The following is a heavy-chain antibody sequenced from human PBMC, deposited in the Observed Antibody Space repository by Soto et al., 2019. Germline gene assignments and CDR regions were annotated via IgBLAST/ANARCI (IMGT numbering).Heavy chain of an antibody. J-gene: IGHJ4*02. CDR2: IYHTGTT. CDR3: ARHNYDSSGFYGYFAH. Sequence: SETLSLTCTFSGCSINSGDYSWTWIRQPPGKGLEWIGYIYHTGTTYYNMSLKSRVTISVDRSKNQFSLKLSSVTAADTAVYYCARHNYDSSGFYGYFAHGGPGALVTVSS. V-gene: IGHV4-30-2*01. CDR1: GCSINSGDYS. D-gene: IGHD3-22*01.